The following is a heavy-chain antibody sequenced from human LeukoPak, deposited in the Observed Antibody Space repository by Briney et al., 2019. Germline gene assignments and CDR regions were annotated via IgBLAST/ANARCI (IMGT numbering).Heavy chain of an antibody. Sequence: SETLSLTCTVSGGSISSGSYYWSWIRQPAGKGLEWIGRIYTSGSTNYNPSLKSRVTISVDTSKNQFSLKLSSVTAADTAVYYCARGGIAAAGTKPYYFDYWGQGTLVTVSS. CDR3: ARGGIAAAGTKPYYFDY. D-gene: IGHD6-13*01. V-gene: IGHV4-61*02. CDR1: GGSISSGSYY. J-gene: IGHJ4*02. CDR2: IYTSGST.